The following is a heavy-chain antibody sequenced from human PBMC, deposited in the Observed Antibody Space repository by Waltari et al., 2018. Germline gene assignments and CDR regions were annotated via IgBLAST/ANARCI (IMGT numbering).Heavy chain of an antibody. Sequence: QVQLQQWGAGLLKPSETLSLTCAVDGGSLSGYYWSWILQPPGKGLEWVGEIHHSGSTNYNPSLKSRVTMSLDTSKNKFSLRLSSMTAADTAVYYCARGAIWGYTTLLYYFDSWGQGTLVTVAS. V-gene: IGHV4-34*01. CDR3: ARGAIWGYTTLLYYFDS. CDR1: GGSLSGYY. CDR2: IHHSGST. D-gene: IGHD3-16*01. J-gene: IGHJ4*02.